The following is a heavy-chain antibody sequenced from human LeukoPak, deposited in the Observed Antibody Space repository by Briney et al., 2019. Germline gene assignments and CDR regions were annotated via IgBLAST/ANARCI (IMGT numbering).Heavy chain of an antibody. D-gene: IGHD2-2*01. J-gene: IGHJ6*03. V-gene: IGHV4-39*07. Sequence: PSETLSLTCTVSGGSISSSSYYWGWIRQPPGKGLEWIGRIYTSGSTNYNPSLKSRVTISVDTSKNQFSLKLSSVTAADTAVYYCARVKVVVVPAAMEYYMDVWGKGTTVTVSS. CDR1: GGSISSSSYY. CDR2: IYTSGST. CDR3: ARVKVVVVPAAMEYYMDV.